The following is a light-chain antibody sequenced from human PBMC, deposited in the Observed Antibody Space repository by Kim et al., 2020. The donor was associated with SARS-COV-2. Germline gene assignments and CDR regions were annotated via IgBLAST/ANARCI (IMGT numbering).Light chain of an antibody. J-gene: IGKJ4*01. Sequence: ASVGDIVTITCRASEGIDKDLAWYQQKPGSAPKRLIYAASTLQSGVPSRFSGSGSWTEFTLTISSMQPEDFATYYCLQHNSYPITFGGGTKVDIK. CDR3: LQHNSYPIT. CDR2: AAS. CDR1: EGIDKD. V-gene: IGKV1-17*01.